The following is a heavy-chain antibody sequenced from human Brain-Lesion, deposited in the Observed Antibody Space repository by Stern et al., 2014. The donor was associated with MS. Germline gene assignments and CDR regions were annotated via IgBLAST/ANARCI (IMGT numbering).Heavy chain of an antibody. CDR1: GFTFSTYA. Sequence: EVQLVESGGGLVQPGGSLRLSCAASGFTFSTYAMSWVRQTPGKGLQWVSVISGRGGTTKYADSVKGRVTISRDTSKTTIYRQMDSLRADDTAVYYCAKWPHHIAVAGTRYFQHWGQGTLVTVSS. D-gene: IGHD6-19*01. J-gene: IGHJ1*01. CDR3: AKWPHHIAVAGTRYFQH. CDR2: ISGRGGTT. V-gene: IGHV3-23*04.